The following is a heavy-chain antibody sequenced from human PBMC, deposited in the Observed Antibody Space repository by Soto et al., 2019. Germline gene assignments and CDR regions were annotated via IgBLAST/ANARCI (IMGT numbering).Heavy chain of an antibody. V-gene: IGHV3-30*18. D-gene: IGHD3-9*01. Sequence: QVQLVESGGGVVQPGRSLRLSCAASGFTFSSYGMHWVRQAPGKGLEWVAVISYDGSNKYYADSVKGRFTISRDNTKNTLYLQMNSLKAEDTAVYYCAKDQGYDDTWTWGQGTLVTVSS. CDR3: AKDQGYDDTWT. J-gene: IGHJ5*02. CDR1: GFTFSSYG. CDR2: ISYDGSNK.